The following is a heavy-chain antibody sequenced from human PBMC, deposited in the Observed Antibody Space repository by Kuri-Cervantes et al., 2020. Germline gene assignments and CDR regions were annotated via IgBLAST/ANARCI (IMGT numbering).Heavy chain of an antibody. Sequence: ASVKVSCKASGYTFTGYYMHWVRQAPGQGLEWMGWINPNSGGTNYAQKFQGRVTMTRDTSTSTAYMELRSLRSDDTAVYYCARAGWEDAFDIWGQGTMVTVSS. J-gene: IGHJ3*02. CDR1: GYTFTGYY. CDR3: ARAGWEDAFDI. V-gene: IGHV1-2*02. D-gene: IGHD1-26*01. CDR2: INPNSGGT.